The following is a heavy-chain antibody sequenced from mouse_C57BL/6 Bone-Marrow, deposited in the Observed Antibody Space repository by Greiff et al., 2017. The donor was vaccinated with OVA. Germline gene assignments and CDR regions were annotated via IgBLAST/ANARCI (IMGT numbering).Heavy chain of an antibody. CDR2: IDPSDSYT. J-gene: IGHJ4*01. V-gene: IGHV1-69*01. D-gene: IGHD1-1*01. CDR1: GYTFTSYW. Sequence: QVQLQQPGAELVMPGASVKLSCKASGYTFTSYWMHWVKQRPGQGLEWIGEIDPSDSYTNYNQKFKGKSTSTVDKSSSTAYMQLSSLTSEDSAVYYCARFLSSLYAMDYWGQGTSVTVSS. CDR3: ARFLSSLYAMDY.